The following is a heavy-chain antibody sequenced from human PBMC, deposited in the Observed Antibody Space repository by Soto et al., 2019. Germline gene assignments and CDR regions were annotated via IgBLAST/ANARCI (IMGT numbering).Heavy chain of an antibody. J-gene: IGHJ6*02. V-gene: IGHV4-30-4*01. CDR2: IYYSGTT. D-gene: IGHD3-10*01. CDR1: GGSISSGDHY. Sequence: PSETLSLTCTVSGGSISSGDHYWSWIRQPPGKGLEWIGYIYYSGTTYYNPSLKSRVTISVDTSENQFSLKVNSVTAADTAVYYCARALITLWHHYYYGMDVWGQGTTVTVSS. CDR3: ARALITLWHHYYYGMDV.